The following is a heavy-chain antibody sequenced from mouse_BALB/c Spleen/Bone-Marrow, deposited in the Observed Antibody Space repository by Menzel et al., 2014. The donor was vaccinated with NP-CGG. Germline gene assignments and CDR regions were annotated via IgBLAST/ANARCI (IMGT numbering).Heavy chain of an antibody. D-gene: IGHD2-4*01. J-gene: IGHJ3*01. CDR3: ARGYDYSSWFAY. Sequence: EVQRVESGGGLVQPGGSLKLSCAASGFTFSNYGMSWVRQTPDKRLEMIATINVNGDTTYHPDSVEGRFTISRDNVKNTLYLQMSSLKSEDTAMYYCARGYDYSSWFAYWGQGTLVTVSA. V-gene: IGHV5-6-3*01. CDR1: GFTFSNYG. CDR2: INVNGDTT.